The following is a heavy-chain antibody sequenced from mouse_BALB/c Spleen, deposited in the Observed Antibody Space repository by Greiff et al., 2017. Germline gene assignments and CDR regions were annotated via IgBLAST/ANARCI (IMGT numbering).Heavy chain of an antibody. D-gene: IGHD3-2*01. CDR1: GYTFTSYV. CDR2: INPYNDGT. CDR3: ARKGDSSGYGFDY. V-gene: IGHV1-14*01. J-gene: IGHJ2*01. Sequence: VQLQQSGPELVKPGASVKMSCKASGYTFTSYVMHWVKQKPGQGLEWIGYINPYNDGTKYNEKFKGKATLTSDKSSSTAYMELSSLTSEDSAVYYCARKGDSSGYGFDYWGQGTTLTVSS.